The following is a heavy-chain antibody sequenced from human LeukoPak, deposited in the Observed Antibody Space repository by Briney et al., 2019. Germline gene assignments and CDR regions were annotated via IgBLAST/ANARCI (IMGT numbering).Heavy chain of an antibody. V-gene: IGHV3-20*04. CDR3: ARLSGYSYARPFDY. Sequence: GGSLRLSCAASGFTFDDYGMSWVRQAPGKGLEWVSGINWNGGSTGYADSVKGRFTISRDDAKNSLYLQMNSLRAEDTALYYCARLSGYSYARPFDYWGQGTLVTVSS. CDR2: INWNGGST. D-gene: IGHD5-18*01. J-gene: IGHJ4*02. CDR1: GFTFDDYG.